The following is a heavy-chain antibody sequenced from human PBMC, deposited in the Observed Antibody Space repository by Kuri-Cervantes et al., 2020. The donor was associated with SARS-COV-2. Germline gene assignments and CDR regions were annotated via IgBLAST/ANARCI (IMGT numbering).Heavy chain of an antibody. J-gene: IGHJ6*02. CDR1: VFSLGTSA. Sequence: GESLKISCAASVFSLGTSAMSWVRQAPGKGLEWVSSISGSGSGTYYADSVKGRFTISRDNSKNTLYLQMNSLRAEDTAVCYCAKAGGGTAARPVPYYYYYGMDVWGQGTTVTVSS. D-gene: IGHD6-6*01. V-gene: IGHV3-23*01. CDR2: ISGSGSGT. CDR3: AKAGGGTAARPVPYYYYYGMDV.